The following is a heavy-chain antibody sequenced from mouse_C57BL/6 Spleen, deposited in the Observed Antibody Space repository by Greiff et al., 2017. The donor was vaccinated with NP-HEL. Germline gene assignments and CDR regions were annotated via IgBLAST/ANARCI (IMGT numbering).Heavy chain of an antibody. Sequence: EVMLVESEGGLVQPGSSMKLSCTASGFTFSDYYMAWVRQVPEKGLEWVANINYDGSSTYYLDSLKSRFIISRDNAKNILYLQMSSLKSEDTATYYCARGGDYYSNYFDYWGQGTTLTVSS. CDR3: ARGGDYYSNYFDY. J-gene: IGHJ2*01. D-gene: IGHD2-5*01. CDR1: GFTFSDYY. V-gene: IGHV5-16*01. CDR2: INYDGSST.